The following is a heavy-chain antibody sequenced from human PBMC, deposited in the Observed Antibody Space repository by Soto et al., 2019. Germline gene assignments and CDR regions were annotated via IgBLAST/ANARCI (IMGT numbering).Heavy chain of an antibody. V-gene: IGHV3-30*18. Sequence: QVQLVESGGGVVQPGRSLILSCAASGFSFSACGMHWVRQAPGKGLEWVAMISFDGSNQYYADSVKGRLTISRDNSKKSLSLQINSLRDEDTGVYYRVKPDLYSNAFSRGVDYWGHGTLVIVSS. D-gene: IGHD6-13*01. CDR1: GFSFSACG. CDR2: ISFDGSNQ. J-gene: IGHJ4*01. CDR3: VKPDLYSNAFSRGVDY.